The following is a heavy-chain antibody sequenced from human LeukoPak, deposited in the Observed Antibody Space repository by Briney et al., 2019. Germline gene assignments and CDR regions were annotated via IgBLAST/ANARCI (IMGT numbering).Heavy chain of an antibody. CDR2: INPNSGDT. CDR3: ARDLAGQYCSSTTYCTFIRDTYFDY. CDR1: GYTLTGYY. J-gene: IGHJ4*02. Sequence: ASVKVSCKASGYTLTGYYMHWMRQAPGQGLEWMGWINPNSGDTNYAQKFQGRVTMTRDTSITTAYMELSRLRSDDTAVYYCARDLAGQYCSSTTYCTFIRDTYFDYWGQGTLVTVSS. V-gene: IGHV1-2*02. D-gene: IGHD2-2*02.